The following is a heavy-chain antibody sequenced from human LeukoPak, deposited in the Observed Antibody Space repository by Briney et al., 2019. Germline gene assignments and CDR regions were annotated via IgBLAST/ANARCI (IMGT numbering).Heavy chain of an antibody. V-gene: IGHV4-61*02. J-gene: IGHJ6*03. CDR2: IYTSGST. CDR3: ARDADAAGYYDYVWGSYRPYYYYYMDV. CDR1: GGSISSGSYY. Sequence: SETLSLTCTVSGGSISSGSYYWSWIRQPAGKGLEWIGRIYTSGSTNYNPSLKSRVTISVDTSKNQFSLKLSSVTAADTAVYYCARDADAAGYYDYVWGSYRPYYYYYMDVWGKGTTVTISS. D-gene: IGHD3-16*02.